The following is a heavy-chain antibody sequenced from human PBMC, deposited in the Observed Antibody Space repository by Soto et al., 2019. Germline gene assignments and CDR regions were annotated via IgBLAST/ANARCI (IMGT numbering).Heavy chain of an antibody. D-gene: IGHD3-10*01. CDR2: IIPIFGTA. V-gene: IGHV1-69*13. CDR1: GGTFSSYA. Sequence: GASVKVSCKACGGTFSSYAMSWVRQAPGQGLEGMGGIIPIFGTANYAQKFQGRVTIPADESTSTAYMELSRLRSEDTAVYYCAGQILFRPTMVRAVTYYGLDVWGQGTSLSVS. CDR3: AGQILFRPTMVRAVTYYGLDV. J-gene: IGHJ6*02.